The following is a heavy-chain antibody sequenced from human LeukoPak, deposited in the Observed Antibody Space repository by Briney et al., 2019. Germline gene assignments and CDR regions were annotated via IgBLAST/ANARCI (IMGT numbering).Heavy chain of an antibody. D-gene: IGHD2-21*02. CDR3: ARERVVVTAIGYCQH. CDR1: GFTFSSYA. V-gene: IGHV3-23*01. CDR2: ISGSGGST. J-gene: IGHJ1*01. Sequence: GGSLTLSCAPSGFTFSSYAMSWVRHAPGKGLEWVSAISGSGGSTYYADSVKGRFTISRDNSKNTLYLQINSLRAEDTAVYYCARERVVVTAIGYCQHWGQGTLVTVSS.